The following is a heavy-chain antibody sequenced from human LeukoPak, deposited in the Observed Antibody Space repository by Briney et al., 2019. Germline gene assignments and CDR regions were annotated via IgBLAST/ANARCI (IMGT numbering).Heavy chain of an antibody. D-gene: IGHD1-1*01. CDR3: ARHKNRQLERRDSYFDY. Sequence: PSETLSLTCAVYGGSFSGYSWTWIHQPPGKGLEWIGEINVGGSPNYNASLKSRVTISVDTSKKQFSLNLISVTAADTALYFCARHKNRQLERRDSYFDYWGQGTLVTVSS. J-gene: IGHJ4*02. CDR2: INVGGSP. CDR1: GGSFSGYS. V-gene: IGHV4-34*01.